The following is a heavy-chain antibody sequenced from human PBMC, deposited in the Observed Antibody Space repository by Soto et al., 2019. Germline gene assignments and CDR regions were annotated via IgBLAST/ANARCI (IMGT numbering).Heavy chain of an antibody. CDR1: GFTFTSYA. Sequence: GGSLRLSCAASGFTFTSYAMHWVRQAPGQRLEWMGWINAGNGNTKYSQKFQGRVTITRDTSASTAYMELSSLRSEDTAVYYCARGLTYYYGSGSLNWFDPWGQGTLVTVSS. CDR2: INAGNGNT. D-gene: IGHD3-10*01. CDR3: ARGLTYYYGSGSLNWFDP. V-gene: IGHV1-3*01. J-gene: IGHJ5*02.